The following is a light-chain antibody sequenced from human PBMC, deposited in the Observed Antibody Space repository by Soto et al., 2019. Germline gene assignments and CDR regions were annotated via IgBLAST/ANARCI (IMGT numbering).Light chain of an antibody. V-gene: IGKV3-15*01. Sequence: ELVLTQSPATLSLSPGERATLSCRASQSVSSYLAWYQQKPGQAPRLLLYGASTRATGIPVRFSGSGFGTEFTLTISSLQSEDFAVYYCQQYKNWPLFGQGTRL. CDR3: QQYKNWPL. J-gene: IGKJ5*01. CDR2: GAS. CDR1: QSVSSY.